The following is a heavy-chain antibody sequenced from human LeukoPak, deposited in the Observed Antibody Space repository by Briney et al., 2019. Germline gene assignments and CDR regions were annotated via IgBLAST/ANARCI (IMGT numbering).Heavy chain of an antibody. CDR1: GFTFSDFY. CDR3: AKDRSSGYDDAFDI. Sequence: GGSLRLSCAASGFTFSDFYMGWIRQAPGKGLEWVSYISTTSTLYYADSVKGRFTISSDNTNNSLYLQMNSLRAEDTAVYYCAKDRSSGYDDAFDIWGQGTMVTVSS. D-gene: IGHD5-12*01. V-gene: IGHV3-11*01. CDR2: ISTTSTL. J-gene: IGHJ3*02.